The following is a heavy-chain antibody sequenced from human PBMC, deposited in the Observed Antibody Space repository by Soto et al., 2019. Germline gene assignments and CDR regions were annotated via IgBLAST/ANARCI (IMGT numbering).Heavy chain of an antibody. Sequence: SETLSLTCAVYGGSFSGYYWSWIRQPPGKGLGWIGEINHSGSTNYNPSLKSRVTISVDTSKNQFSLKLSSVTAADTAVYYCARGLGFDCSSTSCPIDYWGQGTLVTVSS. D-gene: IGHD2-2*01. J-gene: IGHJ4*02. CDR2: INHSGST. CDR3: ARGLGFDCSSTSCPIDY. V-gene: IGHV4-34*01. CDR1: GGSFSGYY.